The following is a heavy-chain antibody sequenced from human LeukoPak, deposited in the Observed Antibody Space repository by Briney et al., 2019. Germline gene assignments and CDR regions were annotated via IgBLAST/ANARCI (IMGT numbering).Heavy chain of an antibody. CDR2: INPNSGGT. D-gene: IGHD6-19*01. CDR3: ARESVAGRSGYYYYYMDV. V-gene: IGHV1-2*02. CDR1: GYTFTSYY. Sequence: ASVKVSCKASGYTFTSYYMHWVRQAPGQGLEWMGWINPNSGGTNYAQKFQGRVTMTRDTSISTAYMELSRLRSDDTAVYYCARESVAGRSGYYYYYMDVWGKGTTVTVSS. J-gene: IGHJ6*03.